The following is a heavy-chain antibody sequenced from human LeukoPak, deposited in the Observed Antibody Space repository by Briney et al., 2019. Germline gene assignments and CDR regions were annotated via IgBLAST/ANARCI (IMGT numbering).Heavy chain of an antibody. CDR1: GFTFSDYY. Sequence: GGSLRLSCAPSGFTFSDYYMSWIRQAPGKGLEWVSYISSSSSYRNYADSVRGRFTISRDNAKNSLYLQMNSLRAEDTAVYYCASGRYSNYFDYWGQGTLVTVSS. CDR2: ISSSSSYR. D-gene: IGHD4-11*01. J-gene: IGHJ4*02. CDR3: ASGRYSNYFDY. V-gene: IGHV3-11*06.